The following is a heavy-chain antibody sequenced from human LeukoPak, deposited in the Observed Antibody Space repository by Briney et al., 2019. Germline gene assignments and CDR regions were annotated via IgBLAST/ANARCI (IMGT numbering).Heavy chain of an antibody. CDR2: IYYSGST. V-gene: IGHV4-39*07. CDR3: ASDRGYSYGFDY. CDR1: GGSISSGSYY. J-gene: IGHJ4*02. Sequence: PSETLSLTCTVSGGSISSGSYYWGWIRQPPGKGLEWIGNIYYSGSTYYNPSLKSRVTISVDTSKNQFSLKLSSVTAADTAVYYCASDRGYSYGFDYWGQGTLVTVSS. D-gene: IGHD5-18*01.